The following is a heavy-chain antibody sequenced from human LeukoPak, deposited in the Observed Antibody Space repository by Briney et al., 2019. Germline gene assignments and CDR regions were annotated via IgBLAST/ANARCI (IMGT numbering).Heavy chain of an antibody. Sequence: GGSLRLSCAASGFTVSSNYMSWVRQAPGKGLEWVSVIYSGGSTYYADSVKGRFTISRDNSKNTLYLQVNSLRAEDTAVYYCARDYDGDYTLIVWGQGTTVTVSS. V-gene: IGHV3-53*01. CDR1: GFTVSSNY. CDR2: IYSGGST. J-gene: IGHJ6*02. D-gene: IGHD4-17*01. CDR3: ARDYDGDYTLIV.